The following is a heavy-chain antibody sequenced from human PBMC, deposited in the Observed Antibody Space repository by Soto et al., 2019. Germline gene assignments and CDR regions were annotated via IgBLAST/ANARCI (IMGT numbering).Heavy chain of an antibody. Sequence: QITLKESGPTLVKPTQTLTLTCTVSGFSVTTSGVGVGWIRQPPGKALEWLALIYSDDNKRYSPSLKSRLTITKDISKNQVVLIMTNMDPVDTATYYCAHRPLESIAAAWFDFWGQGILVTVSS. D-gene: IGHD6-13*01. CDR2: IYSDDNK. J-gene: IGHJ4*02. CDR1: GFSVTTSGVG. CDR3: AHRPLESIAAAWFDF. V-gene: IGHV2-5*02.